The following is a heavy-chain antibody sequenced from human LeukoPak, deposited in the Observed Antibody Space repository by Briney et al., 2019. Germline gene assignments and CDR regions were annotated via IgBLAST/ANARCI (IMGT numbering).Heavy chain of an antibody. CDR1: GFTFSSYA. V-gene: IGHV3-23*01. D-gene: IGHD6-13*01. J-gene: IGHJ6*02. CDR2: ISGSGGST. CDR3: AKDQGSSWSNYYYYGMDV. Sequence: PGGSLRLSCAASGFTFSSYAMSWVRQAPGKGLEWVSAISGSGGSTYFADSVKGRFTISRDNSKNTLYLQMNTLRAEDTAVYYCAKDQGSSWSNYYYYGMDVWGQGTTVTVSS.